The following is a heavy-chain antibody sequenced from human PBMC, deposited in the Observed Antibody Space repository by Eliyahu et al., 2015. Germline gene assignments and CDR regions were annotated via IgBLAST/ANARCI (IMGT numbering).Heavy chain of an antibody. Sequence: QVQLVQSGAEVXKPGASVKVSCKASGXTXTAXYXXWVRQAPGQGLEWMGWINPNSGXTNYAQKFQGRVTMTRDTSISTAYMELSWLRFDDTAVYYCAKGGYCSGGSCYQGWFWFDPWGQGTLVTVSS. D-gene: IGHD2-15*01. V-gene: IGHV1-2*02. CDR1: GXTXTAXY. J-gene: IGHJ5*02. CDR2: INPNSGXT. CDR3: AKGGYCSGGSCYQGWFWFDP.